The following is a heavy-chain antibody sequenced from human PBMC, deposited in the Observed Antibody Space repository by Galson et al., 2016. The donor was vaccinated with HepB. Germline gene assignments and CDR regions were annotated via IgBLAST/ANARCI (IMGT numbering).Heavy chain of an antibody. Sequence: SLRLSCAASGFTFGDYAMHWVRQAPGKGLEWVSGIIWNSGSIDYADSVKGRFTISRDNAKNSLYLQMNSLRTEDTALYYCTKDTRPRMAPRSDSICGMDVWGQGTTVTVSS. J-gene: IGHJ6*02. D-gene: IGHD4-11*01. CDR3: TKDTRPRMAPRSDSICGMDV. CDR2: IIWNSGSI. CDR1: GFTFGDYA. V-gene: IGHV3-9*01.